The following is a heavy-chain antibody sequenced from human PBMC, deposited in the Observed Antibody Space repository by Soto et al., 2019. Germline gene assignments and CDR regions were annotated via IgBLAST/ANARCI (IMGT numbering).Heavy chain of an antibody. Sequence: PGGSLRLSCAASGFTFSSYAISWVRLAPGKGLEWVSAISGGGSTYYADSVKGRFTISRDNSKNTLYLQMNSLRAEVTAVYYCAKDPVAAAFWGQGTTVTVSS. V-gene: IGHV3-23*01. CDR1: GFTFSSYA. D-gene: IGHD6-13*01. J-gene: IGHJ6*02. CDR3: AKDPVAAAF. CDR2: ISGGGST.